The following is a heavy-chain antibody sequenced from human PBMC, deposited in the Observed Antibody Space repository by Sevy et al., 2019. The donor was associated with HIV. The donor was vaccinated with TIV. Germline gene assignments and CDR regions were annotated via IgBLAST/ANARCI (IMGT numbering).Heavy chain of an antibody. V-gene: IGHV3-9*01. CDR3: AKDRAASGPGWYFDL. D-gene: IGHD6-13*01. CDR2: INWDSGRM. Sequence: PGGSLRLSCAASGFTFDDFAMHWVRQSPGKGLEWVSGINWDSGRMEYADSVKGRFTISRDNAKNSLYLQMNSLRHEDTAFYYCAKDRAASGPGWYFDLWGRGTLVTVSS. J-gene: IGHJ2*01. CDR1: GFTFDDFA.